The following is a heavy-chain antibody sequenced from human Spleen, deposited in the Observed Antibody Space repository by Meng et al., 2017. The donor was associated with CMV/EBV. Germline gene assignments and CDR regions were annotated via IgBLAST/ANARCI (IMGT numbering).Heavy chain of an antibody. CDR1: RFTFSSCA. CDR3: ATYTIFGVVNDEN. Sequence: CAASRFTFSSCAMSWVRQAPGKGPEWVSVIYSGGDTYYVDSVKGRFTISRDNSRNTLYLQMNSLRAEDTAVYYCATYTIFGVVNDENWDQGTLVTVSS. V-gene: IGHV3-23*03. J-gene: IGHJ4*02. CDR2: IYSGGDT. D-gene: IGHD3-3*01.